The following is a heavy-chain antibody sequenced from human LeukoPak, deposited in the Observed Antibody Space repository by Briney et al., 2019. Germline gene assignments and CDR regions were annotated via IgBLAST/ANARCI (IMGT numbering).Heavy chain of an antibody. CDR1: GFTFRSHW. CDR3: AKGGKWDVTPFDY. Sequence: GGSLRLSCTASGFTFRSHWMTWVRQPPGKGLEWVANIKEDGTVKYYVDSVKGRFTISRDNTKNIMYLEMNSLRADDTAVYFCAKGGKWDVTPFDYWGQGTLVTVSS. J-gene: IGHJ4*02. D-gene: IGHD1-26*01. CDR2: IKEDGTVK. V-gene: IGHV3-7*03.